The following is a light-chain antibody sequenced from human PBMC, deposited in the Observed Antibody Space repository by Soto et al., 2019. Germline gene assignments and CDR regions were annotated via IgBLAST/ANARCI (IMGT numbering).Light chain of an antibody. CDR3: GADHGSGSNFVLI. Sequence: QSVLTQPPSASASLGASVTLTCTLSSSYSNYKVDWYQQRPGKGPRFVMRVGTGGIVGSKGDGIPDRFSVLGSGLNRYLTIKNIQEEDESDYHCGADHGSGSNFVLIFGGGTKVTVL. V-gene: IGLV9-49*01. CDR2: VGTGGIVG. CDR1: SSYSNYK. J-gene: IGLJ2*01.